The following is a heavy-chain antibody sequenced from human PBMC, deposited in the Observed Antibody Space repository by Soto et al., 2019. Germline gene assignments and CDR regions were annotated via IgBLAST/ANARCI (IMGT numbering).Heavy chain of an antibody. CDR1: GFTFSSYG. Sequence: GGSLRLSCAASGFTFSSYGMHWVRQAPGKGLEWVAVIWYDGSNKYYADSVKGRFTISRDNSKNTLYLQMNSLRAEDTAVYYCAREGGDYGDYVFDYWGQGTLVTVSS. D-gene: IGHD4-17*01. J-gene: IGHJ4*02. V-gene: IGHV3-33*01. CDR3: AREGGDYGDYVFDY. CDR2: IWYDGSNK.